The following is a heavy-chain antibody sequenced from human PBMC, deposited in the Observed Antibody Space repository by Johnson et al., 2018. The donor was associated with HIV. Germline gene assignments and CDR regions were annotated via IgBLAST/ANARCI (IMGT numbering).Heavy chain of an antibody. J-gene: IGHJ3*02. D-gene: IGHD4-17*01. CDR2: IGSVGDT. CDR1: GFTFSSYD. V-gene: IGHV3-13*01. Sequence: VQLVESGGGLVQPGGSLRLSCAASGFTFSSYDMHWVRQATGKGLEWVSVIGSVGDTNYPGSVKGRFTISRENAKNSLYLQMNSLRAGDTAVYYCAGGRGDYGLAFDIWGQGTMVTVSS. CDR3: AGGRGDYGLAFDI.